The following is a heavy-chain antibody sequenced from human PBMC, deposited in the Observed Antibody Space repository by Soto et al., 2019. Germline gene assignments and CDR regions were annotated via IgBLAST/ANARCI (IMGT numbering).Heavy chain of an antibody. CDR1: GFTFSSYA. D-gene: IGHD6-19*01. Sequence: PGGSLRLSCAASGFTFSSYAMNWVRQAPGKGLEWVSVISGSGDSTYYADSVKGRFTISRDNSKNTLYLQMNSLRAEDTAVYYCASRSSGWYFDYWGQGIMVTVSS. CDR3: ASRSSGWYFDY. V-gene: IGHV3-23*01. CDR2: ISGSGDST. J-gene: IGHJ4*02.